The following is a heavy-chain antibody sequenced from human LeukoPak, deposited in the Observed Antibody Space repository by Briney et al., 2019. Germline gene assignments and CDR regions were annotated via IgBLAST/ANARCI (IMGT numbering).Heavy chain of an antibody. CDR3: ARGDMYFQDNACRSLDH. V-gene: IGHV1-2*02. CDR2: ISPKSDDT. CDR1: GYSFGDYY. D-gene: IGHD2-15*01. J-gene: IGHJ4*02. Sequence: ASVKVSCKSSGYSFGDYYIHWVRQVPGQGLEWMGWISPKSDDTKYAQKFQGRLIVTRDTSISTTYMYLSRLRPDDTAVYYCARGDMYFQDNACRSLDHWGQGTLVTVSS.